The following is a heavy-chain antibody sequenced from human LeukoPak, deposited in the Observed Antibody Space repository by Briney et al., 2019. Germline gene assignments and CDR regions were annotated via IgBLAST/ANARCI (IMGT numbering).Heavy chain of an antibody. CDR2: INHSGST. CDR3: ARGHYYGSGSYYHYYGMDV. V-gene: IGHV4-34*01. CDR1: GGSFSGYY. J-gene: IGHJ6*04. Sequence: SETLSLTCAVYGGSFSGYYWSRIRQPPGKGLEWIGEINHSGSTNYNPSLKSRVTISVDTSKSQFSLKLSSVTAADTAVYYCARGHYYGSGSYYHYYGMDVWGEGTTVTVSS. D-gene: IGHD3-10*01.